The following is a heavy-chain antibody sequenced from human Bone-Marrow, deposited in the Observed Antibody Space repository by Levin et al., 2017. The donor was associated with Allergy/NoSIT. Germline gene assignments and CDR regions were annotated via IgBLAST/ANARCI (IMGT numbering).Heavy chain of an antibody. V-gene: IGHV3-23*01. CDR3: ARALGSLDPFDI. J-gene: IGHJ3*02. D-gene: IGHD3-16*01. CDR2: IRGGDGTT. CDR1: GFTFSNSA. Sequence: GGSLRLSCAASGFTFSNSAMGWVRQVPGKGLDWVSSIRGGDGTTYYADSVRGRFTISRDNSKNTLSLQMSSLRAEDTAIYFCARALGSLDPFDIWGQGTMVTVSS.